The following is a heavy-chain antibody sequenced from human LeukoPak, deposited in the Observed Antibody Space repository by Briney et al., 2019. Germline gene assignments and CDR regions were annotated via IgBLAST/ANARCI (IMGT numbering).Heavy chain of an antibody. Sequence: GGSLRLSCAASGFTFSSYAMSWVRQAPGKGLEWVSAISGSGGSTYYADSLKGRFTISRDNSKNTLYLQMHSLRAEAKADYYCARGAIFVGGVGAQDYWGQGTLVTVSS. CDR3: ARGAIFVGGVGAQDY. CDR2: ISGSGGST. J-gene: IGHJ4*02. CDR1: GFTFSSYA. D-gene: IGHD1-26*01. V-gene: IGHV3-23*01.